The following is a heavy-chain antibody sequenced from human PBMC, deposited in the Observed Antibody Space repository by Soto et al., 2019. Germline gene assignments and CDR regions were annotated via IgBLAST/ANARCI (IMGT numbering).Heavy chain of an antibody. CDR2: ISSSSSYI. Sequence: SCKASGFTFSSYSMNWVRQAPGKGLEWVSSISSSSSYIYYADSVKGRFTISRDNAKNSLYLQMNSLRAEDTAVYYCARGKRAGIILIVAGPHDAFDFWGQGTMVTVSS. D-gene: IGHD3-22*01. V-gene: IGHV3-21*01. CDR1: GFTFSSYS. J-gene: IGHJ3*01. CDR3: ARGKRAGIILIVAGPHDAFDF.